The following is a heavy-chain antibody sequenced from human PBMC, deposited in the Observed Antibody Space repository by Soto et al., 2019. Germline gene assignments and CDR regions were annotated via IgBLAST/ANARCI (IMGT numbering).Heavy chain of an antibody. J-gene: IGHJ4*02. CDR3: ARPLLSSSWYSH. CDR2: IYYSGST. D-gene: IGHD6-13*01. CDR1: GDSISSSKW. V-gene: IGHV4-39*01. Sequence: SETLSLTCAVSGDSISSSKWWSWVRQPPGKGLEWIGSIYYSGSTYYNPSLKSRVTISVDTSKNQFSLKLSSVTAADTAVYYCARPLLSSSWYSHWGQGTLVTVSS.